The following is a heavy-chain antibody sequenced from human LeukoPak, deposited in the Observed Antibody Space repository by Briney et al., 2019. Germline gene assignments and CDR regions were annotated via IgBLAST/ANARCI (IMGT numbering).Heavy chain of an antibody. CDR1: GFTFSTYD. CDR2: IGIGGDT. J-gene: IGHJ4*02. Sequence: GGSLRLSCAASGFTFSTYDMHWVRQVTGKGLEWVSGIGIGGDTYYLGSVKGRFTVSRDNAKNSLYLQMNSLRAEDTAVYCCARLGARQMLEYWGQGTLVTVSS. CDR3: ARLGARQMLEY. V-gene: IGHV3-13*01. D-gene: IGHD4-17*01.